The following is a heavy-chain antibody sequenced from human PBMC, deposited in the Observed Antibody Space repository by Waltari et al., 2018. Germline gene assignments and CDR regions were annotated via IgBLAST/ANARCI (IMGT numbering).Heavy chain of an antibody. CDR3: ARDERGGSASYGARDYFAY. CDR2: INPKSGDT. CDR1: GYTFTDYY. D-gene: IGHD1-26*01. J-gene: IGHJ4*02. V-gene: IGHV1-2*02. Sequence: QVQLVQSGAEVKKPGASVKVSCKASGYTFTDYYMHWVRQAPGQGLEWMGWINPKSGDTNYAQKFQGRVTMTRDTSINIAYMELSRLRPDDTAVYYCARDERGGSASYGARDYFAYWGQGTLVTVSS.